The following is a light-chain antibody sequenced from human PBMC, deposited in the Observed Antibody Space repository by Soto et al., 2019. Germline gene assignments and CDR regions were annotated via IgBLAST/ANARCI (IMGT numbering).Light chain of an antibody. CDR2: RAS. V-gene: IGKV3-15*01. CDR1: QYIYSN. CDR3: LQYHNLWA. Sequence: IVMTQSPATLSVSPGERATLSCRASQYIYSNVAWYQQRPGQAPRLLIYRASTRAPGIPARFSGSGSGTEFTLTISSLQSEDFTVYSCLQYHNLWAFGQGTKVEIK. J-gene: IGKJ1*01.